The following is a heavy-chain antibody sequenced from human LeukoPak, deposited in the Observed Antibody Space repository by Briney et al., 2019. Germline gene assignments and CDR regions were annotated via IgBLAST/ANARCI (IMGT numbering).Heavy chain of an antibody. CDR2: IIPILGIA. CDR3: ARGIVGASQLREDDAFDI. D-gene: IGHD1-26*01. CDR1: GGTFSSYA. J-gene: IGHJ3*02. V-gene: IGHV1-69*04. Sequence: ASVKVSCKASGGTFSSYAISWVRQAPGQGLEWMGRIIPILGIANYAQKFQGRVTITADKSTSTAYMELSSLRSEDTAVYYCARGIVGASQLREDDAFDIWGQGTMVTVSS.